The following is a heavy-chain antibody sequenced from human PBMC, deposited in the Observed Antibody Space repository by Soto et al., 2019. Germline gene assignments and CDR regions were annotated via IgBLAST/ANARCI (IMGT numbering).Heavy chain of an antibody. Sequence: GGSLRLSCAASGFTFISYSMTWGRQAPGKGLEWVSYIDTSSRTKFYADSVKGRFTISRDNAKNSLFLQMNSLSDEDTAVYYCARDRYYDSSGYYTDAFDIWGQGTMVTVSS. CDR2: IDTSSRTK. CDR3: ARDRYYDSSGYYTDAFDI. D-gene: IGHD3-22*01. CDR1: GFTFISYS. J-gene: IGHJ3*02. V-gene: IGHV3-48*02.